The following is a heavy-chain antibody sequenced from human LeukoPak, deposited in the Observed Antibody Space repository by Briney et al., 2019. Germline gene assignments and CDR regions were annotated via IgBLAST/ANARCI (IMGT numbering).Heavy chain of an antibody. V-gene: IGHV4-4*07. J-gene: IGHJ6*04. CDR3: ARGRTMVRGVSKRNWMDV. CDR1: GGSISSYY. D-gene: IGHD3-10*01. Sequence: SETLSLTCTVSGGSISSYYWSWIRQPAGKGLEWIGRINTSGSTNYNPSPKSRVTISVDTSKNQFSLKLSSVTAADTAVYYCARGRTMVRGVSKRNWMDVWGKGTTVTVSS. CDR2: INTSGST.